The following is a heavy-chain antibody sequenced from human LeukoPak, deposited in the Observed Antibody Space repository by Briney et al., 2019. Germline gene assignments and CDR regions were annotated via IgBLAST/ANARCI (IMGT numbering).Heavy chain of an antibody. CDR3: ARHDLLGNYVPFDY. V-gene: IGHV4-4*09. D-gene: IGHD1-7*01. Sequence: SETLSLTCTVSGGSISSYYWSWIRQPPGKGLEWIGYIYTSGSTNYNPSLKSRVTISVDTSKNQFSLKLSSVTAADTAVYYCARHDLLGNYVPFDYRGQGALVTVSS. J-gene: IGHJ4*02. CDR1: GGSISSYY. CDR2: IYTSGST.